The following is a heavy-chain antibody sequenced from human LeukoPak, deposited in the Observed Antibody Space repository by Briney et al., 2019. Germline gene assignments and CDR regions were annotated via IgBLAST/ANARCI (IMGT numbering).Heavy chain of an antibody. V-gene: IGHV3-21*04. CDR1: GFTFSSYS. CDR2: ISSSGSYV. CDR3: AKGTVAGTGY. Sequence: GGSLRLSCAASGFTFSSYSMNWVRQAPGKGLEWVSSISSSGSYVNYADSVKGRFTISRDNAKNSLYLQLNSLRDEDTAVYYCAKGTVAGTGYWGQGTLVTVSS. D-gene: IGHD6-19*01. J-gene: IGHJ4*02.